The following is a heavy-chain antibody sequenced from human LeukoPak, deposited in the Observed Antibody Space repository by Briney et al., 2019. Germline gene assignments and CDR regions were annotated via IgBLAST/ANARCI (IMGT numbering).Heavy chain of an antibody. V-gene: IGHV3-7*01. CDR2: IKEDGREK. J-gene: IGHJ4*02. D-gene: IGHD4-17*01. CDR3: ARAALHGTTVTTLLDFDY. CDR1: GFTFSTYW. Sequence: PGGSLRLSCAASGFTFSTYWMSWVRQAPGKGLEWVANIKEDGREKYYVDSVKGRFTIYRDNAKNSLYLQMNSLRVEDTAVYYCARAALHGTTVTTLLDFDYWGKGTLVTVSS.